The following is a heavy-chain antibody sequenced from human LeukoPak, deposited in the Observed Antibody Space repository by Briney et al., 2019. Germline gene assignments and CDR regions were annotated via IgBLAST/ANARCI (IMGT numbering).Heavy chain of an antibody. CDR3: ASCSRPNYYYGMDV. V-gene: IGHV3-53*01. CDR2: IYSVGST. Sequence: GGSLRVSCAASGFIVSSNYMSWVRQAPGKGLEWVSGIYSVGSTYYADSVKGRFTISRDKSKNTPYLQMNSLRADDTAVYYCASCSRPNYYYGMDVWGQGTTVTVSS. D-gene: IGHD6-6*01. J-gene: IGHJ6*02. CDR1: GFIVSSNY.